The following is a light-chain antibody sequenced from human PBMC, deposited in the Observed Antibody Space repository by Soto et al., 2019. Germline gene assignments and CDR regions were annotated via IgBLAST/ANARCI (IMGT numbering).Light chain of an antibody. CDR2: DAS. V-gene: IGKV1-5*01. CDR3: QQYYSSPYT. J-gene: IGKJ2*01. CDR1: QSVSSW. Sequence: QMTHSPVAVSVSLGERVTLACRASQSVSSWLGWYQQKPGKAPKLLTYDASSWASGVPSRFSGSGSGTDFTLTINSLEPEDFAGYYCQQYYSSPYTFGQGTKVDI.